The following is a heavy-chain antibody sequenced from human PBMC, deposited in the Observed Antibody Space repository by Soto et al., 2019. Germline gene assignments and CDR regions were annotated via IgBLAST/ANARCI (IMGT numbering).Heavy chain of an antibody. CDR1: RYTLTELS. V-gene: IGHV1-24*01. CDR3: ATGPTPPKIYDILTGPHY. CDR2: FDAEDGET. D-gene: IGHD3-9*01. J-gene: IGHJ4*02. Sequence: ASVKVSCKVSRYTLTELSMHWVRQAPRKGLEWMGGFDAEDGETIYAQNFQGRVTMTEDTSTDTAYMELSSLRSEDTAVYYCATGPTPPKIYDILTGPHYWGQGTLVTVSS.